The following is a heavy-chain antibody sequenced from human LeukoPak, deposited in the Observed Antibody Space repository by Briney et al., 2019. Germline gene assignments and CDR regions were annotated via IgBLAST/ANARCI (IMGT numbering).Heavy chain of an antibody. D-gene: IGHD2-15*01. CDR2: IYYSGST. Sequence: SETLSLTCTVSGGSISSSSYYWGWIRQPPGKGLEWIGSIYYSGSTYYNPSLKSRVTISVDMSKNQFSLKLSSVTAADTAVYYCARAAGRGGSRHYYYYMDVWGKGTTVTVSS. V-gene: IGHV4-39*07. CDR3: ARAAGRGGSRHYYYYMDV. CDR1: GGSISSSSYY. J-gene: IGHJ6*03.